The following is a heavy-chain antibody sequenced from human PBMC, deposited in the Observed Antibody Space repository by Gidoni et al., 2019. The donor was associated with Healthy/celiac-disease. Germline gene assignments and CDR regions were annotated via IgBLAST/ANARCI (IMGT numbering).Heavy chain of an antibody. V-gene: IGHV3-13*04. D-gene: IGHD3-10*01. CDR3: ARDRRYYGSGRPYGMDV. Sequence: EVQLVESGGGLVQPGGSLRLSCAASGFTFSSYDMHWVRQATGKGLEWVSAIGTAGDTYYPGSVKGRFTISRENAKSSLYLQMNSLRAGDTAVYYCARDRRYYGSGRPYGMDVWGQGTTVTVSS. CDR1: GFTFSSYD. CDR2: IGTAGDT. J-gene: IGHJ6*02.